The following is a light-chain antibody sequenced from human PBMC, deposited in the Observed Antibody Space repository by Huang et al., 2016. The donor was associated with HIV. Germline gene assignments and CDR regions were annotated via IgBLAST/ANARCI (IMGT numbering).Light chain of an antibody. CDR3: QQYNNWPPWT. J-gene: IGKJ1*01. V-gene: IGKV3-15*01. Sequence: DIVMTQSPATLSVSLGERVTLSCRASQNVNRNVAWYQHQPGQVPRLVIHGASTRATGVSDRFRGSGSGTEFTLTISSLQAEDFALYYCQQYNNWPPWTFGQGTKLEIK. CDR2: GAS. CDR1: QNVNRN.